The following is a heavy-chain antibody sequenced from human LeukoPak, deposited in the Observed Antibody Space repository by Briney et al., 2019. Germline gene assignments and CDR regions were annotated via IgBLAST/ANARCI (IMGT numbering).Heavy chain of an antibody. J-gene: IGHJ4*02. CDR2: IRSKTNSYAT. D-gene: IGHD5-12*01. CDR1: GFNFSGSA. CDR3: ATDSLVANF. Sequence: GGSLRLSFAASGFNFSGSAMHWVRQASGKGLEWVGRIRSKTNSYATAYAASVKGRFTISRDDSKNTVYLQMNSLKTEDTALYYCATDSLVANFWGQGTLVTVSS. V-gene: IGHV3-73*01.